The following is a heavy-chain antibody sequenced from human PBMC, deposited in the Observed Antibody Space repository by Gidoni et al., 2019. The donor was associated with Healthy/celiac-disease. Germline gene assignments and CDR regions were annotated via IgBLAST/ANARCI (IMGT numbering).Heavy chain of an antibody. D-gene: IGHD3-22*01. CDR2: ISSSSSYI. CDR3: ARDQGSFKDYYDSSGYEY. Sequence: VQLVESGGGLVKPGGSLRLSCAASGFPFSSYSMNWVSQAPGKGLEWVASISSSSSYIYYADSGKGRLTISRDNAKNSLYLQMNSLRAEDTAVYYCARDQGSFKDYYDSSGYEYWGQGTLVTVSS. V-gene: IGHV3-21*01. J-gene: IGHJ4*02. CDR1: GFPFSSYS.